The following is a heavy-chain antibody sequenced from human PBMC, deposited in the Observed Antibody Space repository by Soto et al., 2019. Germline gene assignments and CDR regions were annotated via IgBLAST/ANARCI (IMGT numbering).Heavy chain of an antibody. J-gene: IGHJ6*02. CDR3: ARGKGDYGRYYYYRMDV. D-gene: IGHD4-17*01. CDR2: ISYDGSNK. CDR1: GFTFSSYA. Sequence: QVQLVESGGGVVQPGRSLRLSCAASGFTFSSYAMHWVRQAPGKGLEWVAVISYDGSNKYYADSVKGRFTISRDNSKNTLYLQMNSLRAEDTAVYYCARGKGDYGRYYYYRMDVWGQGTTVTVSS. V-gene: IGHV3-30-3*01.